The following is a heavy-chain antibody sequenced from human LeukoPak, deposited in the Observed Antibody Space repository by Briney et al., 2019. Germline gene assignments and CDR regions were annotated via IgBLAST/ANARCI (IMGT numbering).Heavy chain of an antibody. CDR2: ISSSGSTI. Sequence: GGSLRLSCAASGFTFSDYYMSWIRQAPGKGLEWVSYISSSGSTIYYADSVKGRFTVSRDNSKNTLYLQMGSLRAEDMAVYYCARELRVGPAAPHYYYYYGMDVWGQGTTVTVSS. D-gene: IGHD2-2*01. V-gene: IGHV3-11*04. J-gene: IGHJ6*02. CDR1: GFTFSDYY. CDR3: ARELRVGPAAPHYYYYYGMDV.